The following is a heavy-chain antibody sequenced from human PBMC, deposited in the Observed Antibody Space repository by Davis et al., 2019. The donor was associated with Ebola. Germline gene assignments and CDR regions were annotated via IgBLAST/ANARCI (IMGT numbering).Heavy chain of an antibody. J-gene: IGHJ4*02. D-gene: IGHD5-12*01. V-gene: IGHV1-2*06. CDR1: GYTFTGYY. CDR3: ARGGQSARLIDY. Sequence: ASVKVSCKASGYTFTGYYMHWVRQAPGQGLEWMGRIDPNSGGTNYAQKFQGRVTMTRDTSISTAYMELSRLRSDDTAVYYCARGGQSARLIDYWGQGTLVTVSS. CDR2: IDPNSGGT.